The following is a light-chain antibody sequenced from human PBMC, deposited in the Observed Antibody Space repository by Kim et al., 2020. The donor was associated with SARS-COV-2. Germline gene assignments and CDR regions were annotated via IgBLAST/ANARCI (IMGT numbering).Light chain of an antibody. CDR2: HTA. CDR1: KLGDKY. Sequence: VSPGQSAGSTCTGKKLGDKYVFWYQQKPGQSPVLLISHTAERPSGIPERFSGSHSWNTGTLTISGTQAMDEGDYYCQAWDRSTAVFGGGTQLTVL. V-gene: IGLV3-1*01. J-gene: IGLJ3*02. CDR3: QAWDRSTAV.